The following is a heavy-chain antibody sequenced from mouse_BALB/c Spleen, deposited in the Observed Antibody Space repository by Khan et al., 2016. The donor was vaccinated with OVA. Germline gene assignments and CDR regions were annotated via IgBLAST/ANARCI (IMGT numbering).Heavy chain of an antibody. J-gene: IGHJ3*01. D-gene: IGHD2-3*01. Sequence: EVQLQESGPELVRPGASVKVSCKASGYAFTTYNMYWVKQSHGKSLEWIGYIDPYNGVTNYNQNFKDKATLTVDKSSSAAYMHLDGLTSEDSAVYFCARSSDGYYPLADWGQGTLVTVSA. V-gene: IGHV1S135*01. CDR3: ARSSDGYYPLAD. CDR2: IDPYNGVT. CDR1: GYAFTTYN.